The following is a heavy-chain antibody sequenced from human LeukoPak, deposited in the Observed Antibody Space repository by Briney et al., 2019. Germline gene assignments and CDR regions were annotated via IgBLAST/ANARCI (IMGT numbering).Heavy chain of an antibody. CDR2: IYYSGST. J-gene: IGHJ3*02. CDR3: ARPPIRSGSFRFHDAFDI. D-gene: IGHD1-26*01. CDR1: GGSISSSSYS. V-gene: IGHV4-39*01. Sequence: PSETLSLTCTVSGGSISSSSYSWGWIRQPPGKGLEWIGSIYYSGSTYYNPSLKSRVTISVDTSKNQFSLKLSSVIAADTAVYYCARPPIRSGSFRFHDAFDIWGQGTMVTVSS.